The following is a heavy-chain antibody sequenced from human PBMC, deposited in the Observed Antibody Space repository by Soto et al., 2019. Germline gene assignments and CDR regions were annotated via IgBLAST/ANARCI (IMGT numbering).Heavy chain of an antibody. Sequence: SETLSLTCAVYGGSFSGYYWSWIRQPPGKGLEWIGEINHSGSTNYNPSLKSRVTISVDTSKNQFSLKLSSVTAADTAVYYCARRRGYGGLNYYYYGMDVWGQGTTVTVS. V-gene: IGHV4-34*01. CDR2: INHSGST. J-gene: IGHJ6*02. CDR3: ARRRGYGGLNYYYYGMDV. D-gene: IGHD5-12*01. CDR1: GGSFSGYY.